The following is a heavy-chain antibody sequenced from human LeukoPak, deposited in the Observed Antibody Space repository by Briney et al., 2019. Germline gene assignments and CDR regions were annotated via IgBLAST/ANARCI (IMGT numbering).Heavy chain of an antibody. Sequence: PGGSLRLSCAAPGFTLSSYWMSWVRQAPGKGLEWVANIKRDGSEKHYVDSVKGRFSISRDNARNSLFLQMNSLRAEDTAVYWCTRDSQDSRKYSMDYWGQGTLVTVSS. V-gene: IGHV3-7*05. J-gene: IGHJ4*02. D-gene: IGHD2-21*01. CDR3: TRDSQDSRKYSMDY. CDR2: IKRDGSEK. CDR1: GFTLSSYW.